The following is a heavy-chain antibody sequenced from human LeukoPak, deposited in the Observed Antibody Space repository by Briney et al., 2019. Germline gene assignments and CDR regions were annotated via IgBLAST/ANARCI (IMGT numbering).Heavy chain of an antibody. CDR3: AKATSALGSYYTN. CDR1: GFTFSRYA. CDR2: ISGSGGST. Sequence: GVSLSLFCAACGFTFSRYATSWARQAPAKGLECVSAISGSGGSTYYADSVKGRFTISRDNSKNTLYLQMNSVRAEDTAVYYCAKATSALGSYYTNWGQGTLVTVSS. D-gene: IGHD3-10*01. J-gene: IGHJ4*02. V-gene: IGHV3-23*01.